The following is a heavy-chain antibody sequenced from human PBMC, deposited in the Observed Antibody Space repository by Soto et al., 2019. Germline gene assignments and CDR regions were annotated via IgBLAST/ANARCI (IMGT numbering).Heavy chain of an antibody. CDR2: IYSGGSK. J-gene: IGHJ6*02. V-gene: IGHV3-53*02. CDR3: ARDLMATVTDSAYYYYGMDV. Sequence: EVQLVETGGGLIQPGGSLRLSCEASGFTVSSNYMSWVRQAPGKGLEWVSVIYSGGSKYYADSGKGRFTISKDNSKNTLYLQMNSLRAEDTAVYYCARDLMATVTDSAYYYYGMDVWGQGTTVTVSS. D-gene: IGHD4-17*01. CDR1: GFTVSSNY.